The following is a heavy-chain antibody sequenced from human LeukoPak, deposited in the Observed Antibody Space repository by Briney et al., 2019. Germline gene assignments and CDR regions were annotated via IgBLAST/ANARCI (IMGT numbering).Heavy chain of an antibody. V-gene: IGHV1-18*01. Sequence: GASVKVSCKASGYTFSSYSISWVRQAPGQGLEWMGWISAYNGNTIYAQKVKGRVTMTTDTSTSTAYMELRSLKSDDTAVYYCARGGGTIAAAGIPFDYWGRGTLVTVSS. CDR2: ISAYNGNT. CDR3: ARGGGTIAAAGIPFDY. CDR1: GYTFSSYS. D-gene: IGHD6-13*01. J-gene: IGHJ4*02.